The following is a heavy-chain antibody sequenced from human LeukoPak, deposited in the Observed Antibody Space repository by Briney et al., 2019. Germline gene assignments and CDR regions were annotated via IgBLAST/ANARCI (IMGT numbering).Heavy chain of an antibody. CDR1: GFTFSNYG. J-gene: IGHJ4*02. CDR2: VRYDGNNK. D-gene: IGHD5-12*01. V-gene: IGHV3-30*02. CDR3: ARDRVDIVAPRFDY. Sequence: PGGSLRLSCAASGFTFSNYGMHWARQAPGKGLEWVAFVRYDGNNKYYADSVKGRFAISRDNSKNTLYLHMNSLRAEDTAVYYCARDRVDIVAPRFDYWGQGTLVTVSS.